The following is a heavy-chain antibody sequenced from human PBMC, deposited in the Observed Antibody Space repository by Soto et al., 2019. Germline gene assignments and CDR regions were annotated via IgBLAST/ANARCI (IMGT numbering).Heavy chain of an antibody. CDR1: GGSISSYS. CDR2: IYYSGCT. CDR3: ASVYYDFWSGYPDV. J-gene: IGHJ6*04. D-gene: IGHD3-3*01. V-gene: IGHV4-59*08. Sequence: SDTLSLTCTVSGGSISSYSWSWIRQPPGKGLEWLGYIYYSGCTNYNPSLKSRVTISVDTSKNQFSLKLSSVTAADTAVYYCASVYYDFWSGYPDVWGKGTTVNVSA.